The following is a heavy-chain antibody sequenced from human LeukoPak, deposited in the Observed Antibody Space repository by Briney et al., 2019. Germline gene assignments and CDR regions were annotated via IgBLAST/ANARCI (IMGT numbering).Heavy chain of an antibody. CDR3: ARDAVLPKQQRKVNWLDP. CDR2: INPNSGGA. Sequence: ASVKVSCKASGYTFTGYYMHWVRQAPGQGLEWMGWINPNSGGANYAQKFQGRVTMTRDTSISTAYMELSRLRSDDTAVYYCARDAVLPKQQRKVNWLDPWGQGTLVTVSS. CDR1: GYTFTGYY. D-gene: IGHD6-13*01. J-gene: IGHJ5*02. V-gene: IGHV1-2*02.